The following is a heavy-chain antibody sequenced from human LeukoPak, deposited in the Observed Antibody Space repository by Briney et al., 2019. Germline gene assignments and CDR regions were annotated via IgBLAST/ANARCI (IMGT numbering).Heavy chain of an antibody. CDR1: GFTFGDYC. CDR2: INCNGGCT. CDR3: ARYIAVAGAKLFDY. V-gene: IGHV3-20*04. Sequence: GGSVRLSCEASGFTFGDYCMSWVRQAPGQGLEWVSGINCNGGCTGYADTFQGRFTITRDNAKNSLYLQKNSLSGDDTALYYCARYIAVAGAKLFDYWGQGTLVTVSS. J-gene: IGHJ4*02. D-gene: IGHD6-19*01.